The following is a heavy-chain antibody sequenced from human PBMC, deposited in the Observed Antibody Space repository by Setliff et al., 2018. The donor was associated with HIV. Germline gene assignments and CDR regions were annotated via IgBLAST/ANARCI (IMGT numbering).Heavy chain of an antibody. V-gene: IGHV4-4*07. CDR3: ARARYIVIRGDAGMDV. CDR1: GGSISGFY. D-gene: IGHD3-10*01. Sequence: PSETLSLTCTVSGGSISGFYWSWIRQSAGKGLEWIGRIYTSGLTNYNPSLKSRVTISVDTSKNQVSLKLSSVTASDTAVYYCARARYIVIRGDAGMDVWGPGTTVTVSS. CDR2: IYTSGLT. J-gene: IGHJ6*02.